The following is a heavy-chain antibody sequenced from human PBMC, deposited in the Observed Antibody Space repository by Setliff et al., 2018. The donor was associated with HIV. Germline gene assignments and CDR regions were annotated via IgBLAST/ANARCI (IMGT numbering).Heavy chain of an antibody. CDR3: ARAPTNPDFYYYYMDV. CDR1: GGSFSGYY. Sequence: SETLSLTCAVFGGSFSGYYWSWIRQPPGKGLEWIGEINHSGSTDYNPSLKSRFTISVDTSKNQFSLNLSSVTAADTAVYYCARAPTNPDFYYYYMDVWGKGTTVTVSS. CDR2: INHSGST. J-gene: IGHJ6*03. V-gene: IGHV4-34*01.